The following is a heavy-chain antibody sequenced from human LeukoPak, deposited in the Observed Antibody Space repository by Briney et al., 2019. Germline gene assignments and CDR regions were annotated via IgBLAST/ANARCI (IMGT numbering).Heavy chain of an antibody. J-gene: IGHJ4*02. Sequence: ASVKVSCKTSGYTFSDYTIHWVRQAPGQGLEWMGWINPSSNAANYAQRFEGRVSFTRDTSIGTADMVLTSLTSDDTGVYYCARSRELLDFDTWGQGTLVSVSS. CDR1: GYTFSDYT. V-gene: IGHV1-2*02. CDR2: INPSSNAA. D-gene: IGHD3-10*01. CDR3: ARSRELLDFDT.